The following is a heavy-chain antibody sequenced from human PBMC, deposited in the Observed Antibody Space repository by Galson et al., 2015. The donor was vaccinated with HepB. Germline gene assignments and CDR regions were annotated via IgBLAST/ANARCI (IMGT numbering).Heavy chain of an antibody. D-gene: IGHD6-19*01. J-gene: IGHJ6*02. V-gene: IGHV3-21*01. CDR2: ISSSSSYI. CDR1: GFTFSSYS. CDR3: ARDAGSSSSGWYSGNGMDV. Sequence: SLRLSCAASGFTFSSYSMNWVRQAPGKGLEWVSSISSSSSYIYYADSVKGRFTISRDNAKNSLYLQMNSLRAEDTAVYYCARDAGSSSSGWYSGNGMDVWGQGTTVTVSS.